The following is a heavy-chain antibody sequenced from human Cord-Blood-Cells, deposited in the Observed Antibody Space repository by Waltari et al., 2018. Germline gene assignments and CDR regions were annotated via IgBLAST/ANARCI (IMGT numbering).Heavy chain of an antibody. CDR1: GGTFSSYA. V-gene: IGHV1-69*01. CDR2: IIPIFGTA. D-gene: IGHD5-18*01. CDR3: ARVGTAMADSAFDY. J-gene: IGHJ4*02. Sequence: QVKLVRSEAEVNKPEPSLKVSCTASGGTFSSYAICCVRQAPGQGLEWMGGIIPIFGTANYAQKCQGRVTITADESTSTAYMELSSLRSEDTAVYYCARVGTAMADSAFDYWGQGTLVTVSS.